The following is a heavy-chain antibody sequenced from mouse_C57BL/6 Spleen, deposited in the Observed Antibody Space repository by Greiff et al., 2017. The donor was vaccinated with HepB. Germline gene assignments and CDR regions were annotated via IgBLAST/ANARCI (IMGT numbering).Heavy chain of an antibody. CDR2: INPGSGGT. CDR3: ARTGTKGYFDY. Sequence: QVQLQQSGAELVRPGTSVKVSCKASGYAFTNYLIEWVKQRPGQGLEWIGVINPGSGGTNYNEKFKGKATLTGDKSSSTAYMQLSSLTSEDSAVYFCARTGTKGYFDYWGQGTTLTVSS. CDR1: GYAFTNYL. D-gene: IGHD4-1*01. J-gene: IGHJ2*01. V-gene: IGHV1-54*01.